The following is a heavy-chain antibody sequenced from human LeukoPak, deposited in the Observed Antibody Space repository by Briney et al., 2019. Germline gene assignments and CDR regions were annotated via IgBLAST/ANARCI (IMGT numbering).Heavy chain of an antibody. D-gene: IGHD5-12*01. V-gene: IGHV3-66*02. CDR2: IYSCGST. Sequence: GGSLRLSCAASGFTVSSNYMSWVRQAPGKGLEWVSVIYSCGSTYYADSVKGRFTISRDNSKNTLYLQMNSLRTEDTAVYYCANFELRFQSVWGQGTLVTVSS. CDR3: ANFELRFQSV. CDR1: GFTVSSNY. J-gene: IGHJ4*02.